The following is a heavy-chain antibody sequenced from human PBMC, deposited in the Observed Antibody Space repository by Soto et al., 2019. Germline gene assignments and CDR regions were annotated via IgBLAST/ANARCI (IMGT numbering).Heavy chain of an antibody. CDR1: GGSTSSYY. V-gene: IGHV4-59*01. CDR2: LHASGRT. J-gene: IGHJ5*02. Sequence: SETLSLTCTVSGGSTSSYYWNWIRQTPGKGLEWIGYLHASGRTNYNPSLNSRVTISIDTSKNQFSLRLRSVTAADTAVYYCARDLHYDFGLGFDPWGQGTLVTVSS. D-gene: IGHD3-3*01. CDR3: ARDLHYDFGLGFDP.